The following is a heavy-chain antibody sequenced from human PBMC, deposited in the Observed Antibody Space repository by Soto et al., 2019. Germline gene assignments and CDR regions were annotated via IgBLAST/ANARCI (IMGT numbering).Heavy chain of an antibody. Sequence: QVQLQQWGAGLLKPSETLSLTCAVYGGPFSAYYWSWIRQAPGKGLEWIGQINHSGSSNYNPSLKSRVTMSVDTSKNQFSLKLRSVTAADTAVYYCARREITVRGAPLFRRRSSNDAFDMWGQGTMVTVSS. CDR2: INHSGSS. D-gene: IGHD3-10*01. CDR1: GGPFSAYY. V-gene: IGHV4-34*01. J-gene: IGHJ3*02. CDR3: ARREITVRGAPLFRRRSSNDAFDM.